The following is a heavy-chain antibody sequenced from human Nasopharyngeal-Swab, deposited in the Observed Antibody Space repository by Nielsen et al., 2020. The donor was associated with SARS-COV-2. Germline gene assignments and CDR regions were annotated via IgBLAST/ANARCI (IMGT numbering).Heavy chain of an antibody. CDR3: AKEEYSSSWYIGDY. J-gene: IGHJ4*02. D-gene: IGHD6-13*01. CDR1: GFTFSIYA. CDR2: ISGSGGST. Sequence: GESLNISCAASGFTFSIYAMSWVRQAPGKGLEWVSAISGSGGSTYYADSVKGRFTISRDNSKNTLYLQMNSLRAEDTAVYYCAKEEYSSSWYIGDYWGQGTLVTVSS. V-gene: IGHV3-23*01.